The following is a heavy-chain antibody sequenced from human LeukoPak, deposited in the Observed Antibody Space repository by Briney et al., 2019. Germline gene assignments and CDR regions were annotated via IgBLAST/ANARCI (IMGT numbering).Heavy chain of an antibody. CDR3: ARRHSYCTSSSCYLYFDN. J-gene: IGHJ4*02. CDR2: IYPQDSDT. V-gene: IGHV5-51*01. Sequence: KTGESLKISCNGSGYSFATYWIGWVRQMPGKGLEWRGDIYPQDSDTKYSPSFQGQVTISADTSLNTAYLHWSSLQASDTAIYFCARRHSYCTSSSCYLYFDNWGQGALVTVSS. D-gene: IGHD2-2*01. CDR1: GYSFATYW.